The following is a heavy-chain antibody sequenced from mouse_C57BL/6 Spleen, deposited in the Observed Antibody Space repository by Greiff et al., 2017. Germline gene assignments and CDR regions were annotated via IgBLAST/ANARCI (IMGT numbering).Heavy chain of an antibody. J-gene: IGHJ1*03. Sequence: EVQLQQSGPELVKPGASVKISCKASGYSFTGYYMNWVKQSPEKSLEWIGEINPSTGGTTYNQKFKAKATLTVDKSSSTAYMQLKSLTSEDSAVYYCARYYGSRYWYFDVWGTGTTVTVSS. CDR1: GYSFTGYY. V-gene: IGHV1-42*01. CDR2: INPSTGGT. CDR3: ARYYGSRYWYFDV. D-gene: IGHD1-1*01.